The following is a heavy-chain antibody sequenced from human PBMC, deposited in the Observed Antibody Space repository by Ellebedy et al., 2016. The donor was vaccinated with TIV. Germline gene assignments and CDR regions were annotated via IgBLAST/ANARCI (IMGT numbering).Heavy chain of an antibody. CDR2: ISSSSSST. Sequence: PSETLSLTCAASEFTFSDYHMSWIRQAPGKGLEWVSYISSSSSSTNYADSVKGRFTISRDDAKNSLYLQMNSLRAEDTAVYYCARGRVVRGVISYYYGMDVWGQGTTVTVSS. CDR3: ARGRVVRGVISYYYGMDV. D-gene: IGHD3-10*01. V-gene: IGHV3-11*06. CDR1: EFTFSDYH. J-gene: IGHJ6*02.